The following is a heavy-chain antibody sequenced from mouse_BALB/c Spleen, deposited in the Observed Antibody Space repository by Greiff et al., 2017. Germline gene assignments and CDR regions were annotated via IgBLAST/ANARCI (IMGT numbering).Heavy chain of an antibody. CDR1: GFTFSSFG. CDR2: ISSGSSTI. V-gene: IGHV5-17*02. CDR3: ASRGYSFYAMDY. J-gene: IGHJ4*01. Sequence: DVHLVESGGGLVQPGGSRKLSCAASGFTFSSFGMHWVRQAPEKGLEWVAYISSGSSTIYYADTVKGRFTISRDNPKNTLFLQMTSLRSEDTAMYYCASRGYSFYAMDYWGQGTSVTVSS. D-gene: IGHD2-3*01.